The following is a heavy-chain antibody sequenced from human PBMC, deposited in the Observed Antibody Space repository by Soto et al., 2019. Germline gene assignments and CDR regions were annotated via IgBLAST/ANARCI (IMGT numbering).Heavy chain of an antibody. CDR3: ARGLTMAALGHIDF. CDR1: GGSINNGAYY. Sequence: LSLTCTVSGGSINNGAYYWTWIRQHPGKGLEWIGYIYYSGSTYYNPSLKSRVTMSRDTSQNQFSLRLSSVTAADTAVYFCARGLTMAALGHIDFWGQGALVTVSS. V-gene: IGHV4-31*03. D-gene: IGHD6-6*01. CDR2: IYYSGST. J-gene: IGHJ4*02.